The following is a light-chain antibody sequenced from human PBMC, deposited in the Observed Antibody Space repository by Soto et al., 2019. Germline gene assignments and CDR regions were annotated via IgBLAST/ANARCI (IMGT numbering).Light chain of an antibody. CDR1: QNIRTY. Sequence: DIQMTQSPYSLSASVGDNVTITCRASQNIRTYLNWYQQKPGRAPKLLIHSASALPSGVPSRFSGSGSGTAFTLTMSGLQPEDFATYYCQQGHSTPYTFGQGTKVEIK. CDR2: SAS. CDR3: QQGHSTPYT. J-gene: IGKJ2*01. V-gene: IGKV1-39*01.